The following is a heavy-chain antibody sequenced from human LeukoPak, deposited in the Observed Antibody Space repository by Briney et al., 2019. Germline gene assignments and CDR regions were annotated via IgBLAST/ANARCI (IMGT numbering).Heavy chain of an antibody. CDR3: ARGSTDIVATISQYYYGMDV. J-gene: IGHJ6*02. CDR2: IIPIFGTA. D-gene: IGHD5-12*01. CDR1: GGTFSSYA. V-gene: IGHV1-69*13. Sequence: ASVKVSCKASGGTFSSYAISWVRQAPGQGLEWMGEIIPIFGTANYAQKFQGRVTITADESTSTAYMELSSLRSEDTAVYYCARGSTDIVATISQYYYGMDVWGQGTTVTVSS.